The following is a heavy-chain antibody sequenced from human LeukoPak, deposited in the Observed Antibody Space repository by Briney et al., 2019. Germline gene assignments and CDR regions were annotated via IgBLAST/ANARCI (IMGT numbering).Heavy chain of an antibody. CDR1: GYSISSGYY. J-gene: IGHJ5*02. Sequence: SETLSLTCAVSGYSISSGYYWGWIRQPPGKGLEWIGSMYHSGSSYYNPSLKSRITISLDTSKNQFSLELSSVTAADTAVCYCARDLYGDYLNWFDPWGQGTLVTVSS. D-gene: IGHD4-17*01. V-gene: IGHV4-38-2*02. CDR2: MYHSGSS. CDR3: ARDLYGDYLNWFDP.